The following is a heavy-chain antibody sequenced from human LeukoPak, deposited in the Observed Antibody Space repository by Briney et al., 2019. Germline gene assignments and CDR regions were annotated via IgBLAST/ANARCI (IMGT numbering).Heavy chain of an antibody. J-gene: IGHJ4*02. CDR3: ARHVETPAPFDY. V-gene: IGHV4-39*01. CDR2: IVYTGKT. CDR1: GGSISSSRYY. Sequence: SETLSLTCTVSGGSISSSRYYWGWIRQPPGKGLEGIVTIVYTGKTYYNPSLNTPLTISVDTSKNQYSLNLYSVTAADTAVSYSARHVETPAPFDYWGQGALVTVSS.